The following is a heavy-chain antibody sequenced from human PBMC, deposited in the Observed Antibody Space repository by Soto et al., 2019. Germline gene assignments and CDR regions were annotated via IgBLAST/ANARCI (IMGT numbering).Heavy chain of an antibody. Sequence: SVKVCFKDSGYTFTGYYMHWVRQAPGQGLEWMGWINPNSGGTNYAQKFQGRVTMTRDTSISTDYMELSRLRSDDTAVYYCAKYSSSWYWFDPWGQGTMVT. J-gene: IGHJ5*02. CDR3: AKYSSSWYWFDP. D-gene: IGHD6-13*01. V-gene: IGHV1-2*02. CDR1: GYTFTGYY. CDR2: INPNSGGT.